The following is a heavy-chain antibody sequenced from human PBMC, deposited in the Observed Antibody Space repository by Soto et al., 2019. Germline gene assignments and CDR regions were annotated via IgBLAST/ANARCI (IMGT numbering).Heavy chain of an antibody. D-gene: IGHD3-10*01. CDR3: ARDFVVRGVGPYYYGMDV. V-gene: IGHV4-31*03. J-gene: IGHJ6*02. CDR1: GGSISSGGYY. Sequence: SETLSLTCTVSGGSISSGGYYWSWIRQHPGKGLEWIGYIYYSGSTYYNPSLKSRVTISVDTSKNQFSLKLSSVTAADTAVYYCARDFVVRGVGPYYYGMDVWGQGTTVTVSS. CDR2: IYYSGST.